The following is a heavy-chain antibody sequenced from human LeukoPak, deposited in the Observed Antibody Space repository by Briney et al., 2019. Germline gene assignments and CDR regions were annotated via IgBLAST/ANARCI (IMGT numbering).Heavy chain of an antibody. CDR2: IIPIFGTA. CDR3: ARSQPLAYFDL. J-gene: IGHJ2*01. CDR1: GGSFNSYA. Sequence: GASVKVSCKASGGSFNSYAISWVRQAPGQGLEWMGGIIPIFGTANYAQKFQGRVTITADKSTNTAYMELSSLRSEDTAVYYCARSQPLAYFDLWGRGTLATVSS. V-gene: IGHV1-69*06.